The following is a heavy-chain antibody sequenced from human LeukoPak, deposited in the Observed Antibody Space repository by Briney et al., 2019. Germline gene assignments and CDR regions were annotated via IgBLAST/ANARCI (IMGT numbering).Heavy chain of an antibody. Sequence: PGRSLRLSCAASGFTFSSYAMHWVRQAPGKGLEWVAVLSYDGSNKYYADSVKGRFTISRDNSKNTLYLQMNSLRAEDTAVYYCARDASYYGSGSYYNGDYWGQGTLVTVSS. CDR2: LSYDGSNK. J-gene: IGHJ4*02. CDR3: ARDASYYGSGSYYNGDY. V-gene: IGHV3-30*04. D-gene: IGHD3-10*01. CDR1: GFTFSSYA.